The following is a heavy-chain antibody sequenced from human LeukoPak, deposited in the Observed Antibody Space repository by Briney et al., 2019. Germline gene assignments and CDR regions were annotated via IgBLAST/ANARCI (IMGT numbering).Heavy chain of an antibody. V-gene: IGHV1-8*01. Sequence: ASVKVSCKASGYTFTSYDINWVRQATGQGLEWMGWMNPNSGNTGYAQKFQGRVTMTRNTSRSTAYMELSSLRSEDTAVYYCARSHHYYYYMDVWGKGTTVTISS. CDR3: ARSHHYYYYMDV. J-gene: IGHJ6*03. CDR2: MNPNSGNT. CDR1: GYTFTSYD.